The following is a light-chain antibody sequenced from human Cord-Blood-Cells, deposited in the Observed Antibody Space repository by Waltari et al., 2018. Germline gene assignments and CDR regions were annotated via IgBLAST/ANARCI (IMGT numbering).Light chain of an antibody. V-gene: IGKV1-39*01. J-gene: IGKJ2*01. CDR2: AAS. CDR3: QQSYSTPDT. Sequence: IQMTQSPSSLSASVGDRVTITCRASQSISSYLNWYQQKPGKAPKLLIYAASSLQSGVPARFSGSGSGTDFTLTISSLQPEDFATYYCQQSYSTPDTFGQGTKLEIK. CDR1: QSISSY.